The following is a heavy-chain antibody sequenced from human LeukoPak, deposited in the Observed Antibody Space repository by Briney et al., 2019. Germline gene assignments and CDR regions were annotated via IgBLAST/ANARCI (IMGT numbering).Heavy chain of an antibody. Sequence: PGGSLRLSCAASGFTVSDNYMTWVRQAPGKGLEWVSSIYSAGATHYAESVKGRFTISRDNSKNTLYLQMNSLRAEDTAVYYCAREGITGTTSPYFDYWGQGTLVTVSS. CDR3: AREGITGTTSPYFDY. CDR1: GFTVSDNY. CDR2: IYSAGAT. J-gene: IGHJ4*02. V-gene: IGHV3-53*01. D-gene: IGHD1-20*01.